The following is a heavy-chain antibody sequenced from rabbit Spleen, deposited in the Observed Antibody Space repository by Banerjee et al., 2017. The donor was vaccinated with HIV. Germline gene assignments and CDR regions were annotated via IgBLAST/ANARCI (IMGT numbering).Heavy chain of an antibody. V-gene: IGHV1S40*01. CDR2: IYAGSSGST. D-gene: IGHD7-1*01. CDR3: ARENLVMLVMGYGMDL. CDR1: GFSFSSSYY. J-gene: IGHJ6*01. Sequence: QSLEESGGDLVKPGASLTLTCTASGFSFSSSYYMCWVRQAPGKGLEWIACIYAGSSGSTYYASWAKGRFTISKTSSTTVTLQMTSLTAADTATYFCARENLVMLVMGYGMDLWGPGTLVTVS.